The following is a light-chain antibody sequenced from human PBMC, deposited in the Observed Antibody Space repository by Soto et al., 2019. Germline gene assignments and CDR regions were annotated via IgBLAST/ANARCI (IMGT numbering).Light chain of an antibody. V-gene: IGKV1-9*01. Sequence: IQLTQSPSSLSASVGDRVTITCRASQGISSYLAWYQQKPWKAPKLLIYAASTLQSGVTSRFSGSGSGTDFTLTISSLQPEDFANYYCQQLNSYPATFGGGTKVAIK. CDR2: AAS. CDR3: QQLNSYPAT. CDR1: QGISSY. J-gene: IGKJ4*01.